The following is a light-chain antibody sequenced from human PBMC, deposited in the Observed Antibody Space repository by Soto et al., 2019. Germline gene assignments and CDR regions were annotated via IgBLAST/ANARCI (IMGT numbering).Light chain of an antibody. CDR2: TND. CDR3: AAWDDSLRGWV. V-gene: IGLV1-47*02. Sequence: QTVVTQPPSASGTPGQRVTISCSGSSSNIGSNYVYWYQQLPGTAPKLLIYTNDQRPSGVPDRFSGSKSGTSASLAISGLRVEDEDDYYCAAWDDSLRGWVFGGGTKLTVL. CDR1: SSNIGSNY. J-gene: IGLJ3*02.